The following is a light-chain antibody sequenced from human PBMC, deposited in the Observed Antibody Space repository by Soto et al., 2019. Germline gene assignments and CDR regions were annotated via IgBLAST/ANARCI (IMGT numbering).Light chain of an antibody. CDR2: GAS. CDR1: QSVSSN. J-gene: IGKJ5*01. V-gene: IGKV3-15*01. CDR3: QQYNNWTPS. Sequence: EIVMTHSPATLSVSPGERATLSCRASQSVSSNLALYQQKPGQAPRLLIYGASTRATGIPARFSGSWSGTEFTLTISSLQSEDFAVDYCQQYNNWTPSFGQGTRLEIK.